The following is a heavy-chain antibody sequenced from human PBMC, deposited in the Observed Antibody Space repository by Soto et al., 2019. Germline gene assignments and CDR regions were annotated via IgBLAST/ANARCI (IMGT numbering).Heavy chain of an antibody. CDR3: AADATAWQQMVPSDY. CDR1: GFTFTSSA. D-gene: IGHD2-8*01. V-gene: IGHV1-58*01. Sequence: ASVKVSCKASGFTFTSSAFQWVRQARGQRLEWIGWIAVGSGYTNYAQRFQDRVTLTRDMSTATTYMELSRLTSEDTAIYYRAADATAWQQMVPSDYWGQGTLVTVSS. CDR2: IAVGSGYT. J-gene: IGHJ4*02.